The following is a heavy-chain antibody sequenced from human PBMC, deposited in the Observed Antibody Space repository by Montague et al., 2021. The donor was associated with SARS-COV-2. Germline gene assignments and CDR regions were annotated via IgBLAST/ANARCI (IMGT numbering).Heavy chain of an antibody. J-gene: IGHJ3*02. D-gene: IGHD1-26*01. Sequence: VKPTQTLTLTCTFSGFSLSTSGMCVSWIRQPPGKALEWLALIDWDDDKYYSTSLKARLTISKDTSKNQVVLTMTNMDPVDTATYYCARIWGATRGDAFDIWGQGTMVTVSS. V-gene: IGHV2-70*01. CDR1: GFSLSTSGMC. CDR2: IDWDDDK. CDR3: ARIWGATRGDAFDI.